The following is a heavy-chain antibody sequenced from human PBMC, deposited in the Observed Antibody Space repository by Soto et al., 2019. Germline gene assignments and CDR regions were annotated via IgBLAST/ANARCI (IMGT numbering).Heavy chain of an antibody. CDR3: VRGQRGGFDL. J-gene: IGHJ3*01. Sequence: LVESGGGLVQSGGSLRLSCAASGFTFDYYWMHWGRHDPRKGLLWVSHIQNDASLTTYADSVKGRFIISRDNAKNKLYLQMNGLRVEDTAVYFCVRGQRGGFDLWGQGTMVTVSS. D-gene: IGHD2-15*01. CDR1: GFTFDYYW. CDR2: IQNDASLT. V-gene: IGHV3-74*01.